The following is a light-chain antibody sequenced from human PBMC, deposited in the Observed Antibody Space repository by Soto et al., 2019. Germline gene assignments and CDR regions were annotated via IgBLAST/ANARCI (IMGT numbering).Light chain of an antibody. J-gene: IGLJ1*01. CDR2: GNT. Sequence: QSVLTQPPPVSGAPGQRGTISCTGSSSNIGSTYDVQWYQQLPGTAPKLLIHGNTDRPSGVPDRFSGPKSGTSASLAITGLQADDEADYYCQSYDDSLSVHYVFGTGTKVTVL. V-gene: IGLV1-40*01. CDR3: QSYDDSLSVHYV. CDR1: SSNIGSTYD.